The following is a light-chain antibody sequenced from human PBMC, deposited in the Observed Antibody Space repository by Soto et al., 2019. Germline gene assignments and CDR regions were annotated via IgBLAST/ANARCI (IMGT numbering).Light chain of an antibody. CDR2: EGS. CDR1: SSDVGSYNL. J-gene: IGLJ1*01. V-gene: IGLV2-23*01. CDR3: CSYAGSSTYG. Sequence: QSALTQPASVSGSPGQSIIISCTGTSSDVGSYNLVSWYQQHPGKAPKFMIYEGSKRPSGVSNRFSGSKSGNTASLTISGLQAEDEADYYCCSYAGSSTYGFGTGTKLTVL.